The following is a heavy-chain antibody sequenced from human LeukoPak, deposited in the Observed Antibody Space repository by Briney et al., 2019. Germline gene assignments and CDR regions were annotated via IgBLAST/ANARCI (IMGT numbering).Heavy chain of an antibody. J-gene: IGHJ6*02. D-gene: IGHD2-2*01. CDR1: GYTFTSYD. CDR3: ARRGSTRGYYYYGMDV. Sequence: ASVKVSCKASGYTFTSYDINWVRQATGQGLEWMGWMNPNSGNTGYAQKFQGRVTMTRNTSMSTAYMELSSLRSEDTAVYYCARRGSTRGYYYYGMDVWGQGTTVTVSS. CDR2: MNPNSGNT. V-gene: IGHV1-8*01.